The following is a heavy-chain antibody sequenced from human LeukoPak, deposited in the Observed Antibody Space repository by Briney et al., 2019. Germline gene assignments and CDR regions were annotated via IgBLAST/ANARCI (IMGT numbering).Heavy chain of an antibody. Sequence: GGSLRLSCAASGFTFSSYSMNWVRQAPGKGLEWVSYISSSSSTIYYADPVKGRFTISRDNAKNSLYLQMNSLRAEDTAVYYCARDIGSGWYGVAFDIWGQGTMVTVSS. CDR1: GFTFSSYS. CDR2: ISSSSSTI. CDR3: ARDIGSGWYGVAFDI. J-gene: IGHJ3*02. V-gene: IGHV3-48*01. D-gene: IGHD6-19*01.